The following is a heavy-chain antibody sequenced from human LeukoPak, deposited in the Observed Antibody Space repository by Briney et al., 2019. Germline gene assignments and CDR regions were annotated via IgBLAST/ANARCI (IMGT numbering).Heavy chain of an antibody. CDR1: GFTFSSYA. D-gene: IGHD6-6*01. CDR3: ARDSSSPEGDY. J-gene: IGHJ4*02. Sequence: GGSLRLSCAASGFTFSSYAMHWVRQAPGRGLEWVAVIPYDGSNKYYADSVKGRFTISGDNSKNTLYLQMNSLRAEDTAVYYCARDSSSPEGDYWGQGTLVTVSS. V-gene: IGHV3-30-3*01. CDR2: IPYDGSNK.